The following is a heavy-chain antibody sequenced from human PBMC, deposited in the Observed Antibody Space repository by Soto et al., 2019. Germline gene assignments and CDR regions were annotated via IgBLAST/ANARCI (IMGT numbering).Heavy chain of an antibody. CDR3: ARTRLGGYFDY. V-gene: IGHV4-30-4*01. CDR1: GDSRSSGNYF. CDR2: TYHSGGT. D-gene: IGHD7-27*01. J-gene: IGHJ4*02. Sequence: QVRLQESGPGLVNPSQTLSLTCTVSGDSRSSGNYFWSWIRQSPGKGLEWIGYTYHSGGTNYNPSLKSRVTLSIDTSKNQLYLHLTSVTAADTAVYYCARTRLGGYFDYWGQGTLAT.